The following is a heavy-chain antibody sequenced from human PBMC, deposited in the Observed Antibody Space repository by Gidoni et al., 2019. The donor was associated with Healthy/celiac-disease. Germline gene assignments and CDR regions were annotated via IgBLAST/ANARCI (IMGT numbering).Heavy chain of an antibody. J-gene: IGHJ4*02. D-gene: IGHD4-17*01. CDR3: AKVVTTVVSFDY. CDR2: ISGSGGST. Sequence: EVQLLEAGGGLVQPGGSLRLSCGGSGFTFSSYAMSWGRPAPGKGLGWVSAISGSGGSTYYADSVKGRFTISRDNSKNTLYLQMNSLRAEDTAVYYCAKVVTTVVSFDYWGQGTLVTVSS. V-gene: IGHV3-23*01. CDR1: GFTFSSYA.